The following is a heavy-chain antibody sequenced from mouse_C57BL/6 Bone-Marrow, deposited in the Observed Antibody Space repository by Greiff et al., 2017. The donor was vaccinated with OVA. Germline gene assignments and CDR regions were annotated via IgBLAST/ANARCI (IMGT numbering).Heavy chain of an antibody. D-gene: IGHD1-1*01. CDR2: IRSKSNNYAT. V-gene: IGHV10-1*01. Sequence: DVMLVESGGGLVQPKGSLKLSCAASGFSFNTYAMNWVRQAPGKGLEWVARIRSKSNNYATYYADSVKARFTISRDDSESMLYLPMNTSKTVCTAMYYCVRHAPYCNSFDYWGQGTTLTVSS. CDR3: VRHAPYCNSFDY. CDR1: GFSFNTYA. J-gene: IGHJ2*01.